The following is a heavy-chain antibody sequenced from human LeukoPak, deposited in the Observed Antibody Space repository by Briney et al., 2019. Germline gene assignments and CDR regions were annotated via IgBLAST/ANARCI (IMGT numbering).Heavy chain of an antibody. CDR1: GGSISSSNW. J-gene: IGHJ6*02. D-gene: IGHD4-23*01. CDR3: GRVGGSNNYYYGMDV. V-gene: IGHV4-4*02. CDR2: IYHSGST. Sequence: SETLSLTCAVSGGSISSSNWWSWVRQPPGKGLEWIGEIYHSGSTNYNPSLKSRVTMSVDTSMNQFSLKLSSVTAADTAVYYCGRVGGSNNYYYGMDVWGQGTTVTVSS.